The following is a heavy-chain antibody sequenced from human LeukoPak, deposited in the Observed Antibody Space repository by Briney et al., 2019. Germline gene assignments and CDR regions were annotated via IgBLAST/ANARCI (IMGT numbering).Heavy chain of an antibody. D-gene: IGHD2-2*01. CDR1: GYTFTGYY. Sequence: ASVKVSCKASGYTFTGYYVHWVRQAPGQGLEWMGWINPNSGGTNYAQKFQGRVTMTRDTSISTAYMELSRLRSDDTAVYYCARAWPRIVVVPAAHHFDYWGQGTLVTVSS. V-gene: IGHV1-2*02. CDR2: INPNSGGT. J-gene: IGHJ4*02. CDR3: ARAWPRIVVVPAAHHFDY.